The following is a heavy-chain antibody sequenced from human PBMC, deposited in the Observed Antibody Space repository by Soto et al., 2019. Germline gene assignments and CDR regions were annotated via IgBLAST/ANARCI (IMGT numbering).Heavy chain of an antibody. CDR1: GGTFSSYA. V-gene: IGHV1-69*13. Sequence: VASVKVSCKASGGTFSSYAISWVRQAPGQGLEWMGGIIPIFGTANYAQRFQGRVTITADESTSTAYMELSSLRSEDTAVYYCASDSSGYYPPYHYGMDVWGQVTTVTVSS. CDR2: IIPIFGTA. CDR3: ASDSSGYYPPYHYGMDV. J-gene: IGHJ6*02. D-gene: IGHD3-22*01.